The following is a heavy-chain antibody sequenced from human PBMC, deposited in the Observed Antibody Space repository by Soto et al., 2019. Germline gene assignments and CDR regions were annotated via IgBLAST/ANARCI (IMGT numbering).Heavy chain of an antibody. CDR1: GGTFSSYT. V-gene: IGHV1-69*02. J-gene: IGHJ6*03. Sequence: QVQLVQSGAEVKKPGSSVKVSCKASGGTFSSYTISWVRQAPGQGLEWMGRIIPILGIANYAQKFQGRVTITADKYTSTAYMELSSLRSEDTAVYYCARGGDTAMAHYYSYMDVWVKGTTVTVSS. CDR2: IIPILGIA. D-gene: IGHD5-18*01. CDR3: ARGGDTAMAHYYSYMDV.